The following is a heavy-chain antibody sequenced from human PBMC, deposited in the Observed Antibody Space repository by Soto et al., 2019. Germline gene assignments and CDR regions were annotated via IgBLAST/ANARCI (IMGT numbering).Heavy chain of an antibody. V-gene: IGHV4-39*01. CDR2: IYYSGST. Sequence: QLQLQESGPGLVKPSETLSLTCTVSGGSISSSSYYWGWIRQPPGKGLEWIGSIYYSGSTYYNPYLKSRVTSTVDTSKNQFSLKLSSVTAADTAVYYCARHRDIVATIRAAWFDPWGQGTLVTVSS. D-gene: IGHD5-12*01. CDR3: ARHRDIVATIRAAWFDP. CDR1: GGSISSSSYY. J-gene: IGHJ5*02.